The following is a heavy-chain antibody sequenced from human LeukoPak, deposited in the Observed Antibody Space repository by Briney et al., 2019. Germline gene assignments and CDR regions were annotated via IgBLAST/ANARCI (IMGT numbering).Heavy chain of an antibody. V-gene: IGHV1-18*01. CDR1: GYTFTNYG. J-gene: IGHJ3*02. CDR2: ISAYNGNI. CDR3: ARDQAGTMARGVVDAFDI. D-gene: IGHD3-10*01. Sequence: ASVKVSCKASGYTFTNYGISWVRQAPGQGLEWMGWISAYNGNINFEQKLQGRVTMTTDTSASTAYMELRSLRPDGTAVYYCARDQAGTMARGVVDAFDIWGPGTMVTVSS.